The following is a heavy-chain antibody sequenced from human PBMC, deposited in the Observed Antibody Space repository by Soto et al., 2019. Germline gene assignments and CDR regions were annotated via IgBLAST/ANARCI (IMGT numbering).Heavy chain of an antibody. D-gene: IGHD6-13*01. CDR2: IYYSGIS. Sequence: SETLSLTCTVSGGSISSYYWSWIRQPPGKGLEWIGYIYYSGISFSNPSLKSRFAMSVDKSKNEFTLQLTSVTAADTAVYYCASSYGNAWYTYWGQGIQVTVSS. CDR3: ASSYGNAWYTY. V-gene: IGHV4-59*01. J-gene: IGHJ4*02. CDR1: GGSISSYY.